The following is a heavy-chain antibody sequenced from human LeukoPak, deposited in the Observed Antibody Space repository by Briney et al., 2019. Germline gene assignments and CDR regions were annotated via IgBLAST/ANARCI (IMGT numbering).Heavy chain of an antibody. CDR2: TSSSDSGK. D-gene: IGHD3-10*02. V-gene: IGHV3-23*01. CDR1: GFTLSSYA. CDR3: AELGITMIGGV. J-gene: IGHJ6*04. Sequence: GGSLRLSCVVSGFTLSSYAMSWVRQAPGKGLEWVAATSSSDSGKYHADSVRGRFTISRDNSKNSLYLQMNSLRAEDTAVYYCAELGITMIGGVWGKGTTVTISS.